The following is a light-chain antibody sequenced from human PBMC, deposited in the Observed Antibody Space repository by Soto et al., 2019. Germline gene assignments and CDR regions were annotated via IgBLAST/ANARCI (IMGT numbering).Light chain of an antibody. J-gene: IGKJ2*01. Sequence: DIQLTQSPSFLSASVGDRVTITCRASQAISSSLAWYQHNPGKAPKLLIYAASTLQNGVPSSFSGSGSGTEFTLTSNSLQPEDFANYYCQHLNDYRYTFGQGTKVEIK. CDR3: QHLNDYRYT. CDR2: AAS. V-gene: IGKV1-9*01. CDR1: QAISSS.